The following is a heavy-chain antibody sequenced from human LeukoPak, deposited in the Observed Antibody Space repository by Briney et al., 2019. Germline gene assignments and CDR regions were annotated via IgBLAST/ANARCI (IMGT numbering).Heavy chain of an antibody. V-gene: IGHV3-23*01. CDR2: ISASGDST. D-gene: IGHD3-10*01. CDR3: AKDIGRITMVRGVISY. Sequence: GGSLRLSCAASGFTFSNYAMSWVRQAPGKGLEWVSAISASGDSTYYADSVRGRFTVSRDNSKNTLYLQMNSLRAEDTAVYYCAKDIGRITMVRGVISYWGQGTLVTVSS. J-gene: IGHJ4*02. CDR1: GFTFSNYA.